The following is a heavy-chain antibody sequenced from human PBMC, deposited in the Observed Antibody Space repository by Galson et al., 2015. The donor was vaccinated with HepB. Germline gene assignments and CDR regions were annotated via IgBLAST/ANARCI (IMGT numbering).Heavy chain of an antibody. J-gene: IGHJ2*01. V-gene: IGHV6-1*01. CDR1: GDSVSSSSAA. CDR3: ARAGGSDWYFDV. CDR2: TYYRSKWYN. D-gene: IGHD2-15*01. Sequence: CAISGDSVSSSSAAWNWIRQSPSRGLEWLGRTYYRSKWYNDYAVSVKSRISINPDTSKNQFSLHLNSVTPEDTAVYYCARAGGSDWYFDVWGRGTLVTVSS.